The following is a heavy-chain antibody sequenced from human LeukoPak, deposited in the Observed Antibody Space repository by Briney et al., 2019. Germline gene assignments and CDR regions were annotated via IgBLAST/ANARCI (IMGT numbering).Heavy chain of an antibody. V-gene: IGHV3-23*01. CDR3: AREGDFWSGYPIDHYYYMDV. CDR1: GFTFSSYA. D-gene: IGHD3-3*01. CDR2: ISGRGDLE. Sequence: GGSLRLSCSASGFTFSSYAMTWVRQAPGKGLEWVSTISGRGDLEFYTESVKGRFTISRDHSKNTVRLQMDSLRAEDTAIYYCAREGDFWSGYPIDHYYYMDVWGKGTTVTVTS. J-gene: IGHJ6*03.